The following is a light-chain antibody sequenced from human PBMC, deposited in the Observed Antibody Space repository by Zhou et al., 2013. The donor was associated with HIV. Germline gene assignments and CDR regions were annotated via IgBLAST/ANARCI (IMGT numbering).Light chain of an antibody. V-gene: IGKV3D-15*01. CDR1: QSLSRN. Sequence: EIVMTQSPATLSVSPGERATLSCRATQSLSRNLAWYQQRSGHAPRLLIYGASSRATGIPDRFSGSGSGTDFTLTISSLQSADFAVYYCQQYENWPPMYTFGQGTKLDIK. CDR3: QQYENWPPMYT. J-gene: IGKJ2*01. CDR2: GAS.